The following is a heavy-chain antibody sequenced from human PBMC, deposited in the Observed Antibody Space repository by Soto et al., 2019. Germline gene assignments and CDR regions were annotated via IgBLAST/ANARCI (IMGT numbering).Heavy chain of an antibody. V-gene: IGHV3-7*03. J-gene: IGHJ6*02. Sequence: PGGSLRLSCAASGFTFNTYWMTWVRQAPGKGLEWLANIKEDGSEKYYVDSVKGRFTISRDDAKNSLYLQMNSLRAEDTAVYYCARDNAPEYSNAFTYGLDVWGQGTTVTVSS. CDR1: GFTFNTYW. CDR2: IKEDGSEK. CDR3: ARDNAPEYSNAFTYGLDV. D-gene: IGHD2-21*01.